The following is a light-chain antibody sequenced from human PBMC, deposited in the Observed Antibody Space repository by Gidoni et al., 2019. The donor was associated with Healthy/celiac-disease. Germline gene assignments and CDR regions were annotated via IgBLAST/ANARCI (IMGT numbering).Light chain of an antibody. CDR3: QQYGSSPLT. Sequence: EIVLTQSPGTLSLSPGERATLSCRGSQSVSSSYLAWYQQKPGQAHRLLIYGASSRATGIPDRFSGSGPGTDVTLTISRLEPEDFAVCYCQQYGSSPLTVXGXTKVEIK. CDR1: QSVSSSY. V-gene: IGKV3-20*01. CDR2: GAS. J-gene: IGKJ4*01.